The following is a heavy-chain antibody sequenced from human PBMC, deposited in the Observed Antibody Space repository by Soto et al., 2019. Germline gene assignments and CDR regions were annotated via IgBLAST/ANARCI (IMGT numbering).Heavy chain of an antibody. CDR2: FFWDGSK. Sequence: QITLKESGPTLVKPTQTLTLTCTFSGFSLSPGAVDVGWIRQPPGKALEWLALFFWDGSKRARPSLKSRVTITKENSKNPVVLIMTDIVPADTAPYYCAHRSMSDYDMKYHNYGVDVWGQGTTVTVSS. V-gene: IGHV2-5*02. D-gene: IGHD5-12*01. CDR1: GFSLSPGAVD. CDR3: AHRSMSDYDMKYHNYGVDV. J-gene: IGHJ6*02.